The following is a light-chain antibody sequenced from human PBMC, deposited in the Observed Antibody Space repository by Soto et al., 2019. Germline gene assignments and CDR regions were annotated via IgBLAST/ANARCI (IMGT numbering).Light chain of an antibody. CDR3: QQSYRLPLT. CDR2: SAS. J-gene: IGKJ4*01. Sequence: DIQMTQSPSSVSAFVGESVTITCHASQRLSAFLNWYHQKPGKAPKLLIYSASYLQSGVPSNFSGSGSGTDFTLSIVTLQPEDSGTYFCQQSYRLPLTFGGGTKVEI. V-gene: IGKV1-39*01. CDR1: QRLSAF.